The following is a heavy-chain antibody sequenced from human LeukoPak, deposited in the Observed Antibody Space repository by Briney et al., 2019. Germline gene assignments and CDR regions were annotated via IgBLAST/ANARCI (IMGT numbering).Heavy chain of an antibody. CDR3: ARDPHYYDSSGFDY. D-gene: IGHD3-22*01. J-gene: IGHJ4*02. CDR2: ISAYNGNT. CDR1: GYNFTSDG. Sequence: ASVKVSCKASGYNFTSDGITWVRQAPGQGHEWMGWISAYNGNTNYAQKHQGRVTMTTDTSTSTAYMELRSLTSDDTAVYYCARDPHYYDSSGFDYWGQGTLVTVSS. V-gene: IGHV1-18*01.